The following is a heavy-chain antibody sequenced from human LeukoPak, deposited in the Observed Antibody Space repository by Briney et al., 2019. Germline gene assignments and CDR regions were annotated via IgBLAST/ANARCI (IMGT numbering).Heavy chain of an antibody. Sequence: ASVKVSCKASGYTFTVYYMHWVGQAPGQGREWMGWINPNSGGTNYAQKFQGRVTMTRDTSISTAYMELSRLRSDDTAVYYCAREPKLYGDYDVVLDYWGQGTLVTVSS. D-gene: IGHD4-17*01. J-gene: IGHJ4*02. CDR3: AREPKLYGDYDVVLDY. CDR1: GYTFTVYY. V-gene: IGHV1-2*02. CDR2: INPNSGGT.